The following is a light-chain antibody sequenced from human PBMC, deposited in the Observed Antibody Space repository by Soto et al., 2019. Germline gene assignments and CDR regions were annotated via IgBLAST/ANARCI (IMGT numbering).Light chain of an antibody. CDR3: CSYAGSSFAI. Sequence: QSVLTQPPSASGSPGQSVTISCTGTSSDVGGYDFVSWYQQHPGKAPRLIIFDVDQRPSGVPDRFSGSKSVNTASLNIAGLRGEDEADYYCCSYAGSSFAIFGGGTKLTVL. V-gene: IGLV2-11*01. CDR2: DVD. J-gene: IGLJ2*01. CDR1: SSDVGGYDF.